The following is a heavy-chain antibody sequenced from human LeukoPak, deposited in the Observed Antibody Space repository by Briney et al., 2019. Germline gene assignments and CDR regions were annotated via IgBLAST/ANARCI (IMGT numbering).Heavy chain of an antibody. CDR3: ARGRGGSGYLDY. CDR1: GFTFSSYV. D-gene: IGHD6-19*01. V-gene: IGHV3-72*01. J-gene: IGHJ4*02. Sequence: GGSLRLSCAASGFTFSSYVMSWVRQAPGRGLEWVGRTRNKANSYTTEYAASVKGRFTISRDDSKNSLYLQMNSLKTEDTAVYYCARGRGGSGYLDYWGQGTLVTVSS. CDR2: TRNKANSYTT.